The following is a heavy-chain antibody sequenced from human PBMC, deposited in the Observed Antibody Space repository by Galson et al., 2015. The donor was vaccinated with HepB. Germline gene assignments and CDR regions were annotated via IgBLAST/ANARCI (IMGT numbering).Heavy chain of an antibody. Sequence: SGRVSCKASGCTFATYAVYWVRQAPGERLEWVGWMNTGSGNRKSSQKFQGRVTITSDTSEGPAYMELSSLRYEDTAVYYCARGTGSYSFDYWGQGTLVTVSS. D-gene: IGHD1-26*01. J-gene: IGHJ4*02. CDR3: ARGTGSYSFDY. CDR1: GCTFATYA. CDR2: MNTGSGNR. V-gene: IGHV1-3*04.